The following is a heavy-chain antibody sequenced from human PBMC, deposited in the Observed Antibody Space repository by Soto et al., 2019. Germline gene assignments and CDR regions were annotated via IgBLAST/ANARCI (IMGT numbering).Heavy chain of an antibody. D-gene: IGHD2-8*01. CDR3: AHWTMVRGSDY. CDR2: IYWDDDE. V-gene: IGHV2-5*02. J-gene: IGHJ4*02. Sequence: QITLKESGPTLVKPTQTLTLTCTFSGFSLSTTGVGVGWIRQPPGKALKWLALIYWDDDERYSPYLKSRLTITKDTSKIQVVLTMTNMDPVDTATYYCAHWTMVRGSDYWGQGTLVTVSS. CDR1: GFSLSTTGVG.